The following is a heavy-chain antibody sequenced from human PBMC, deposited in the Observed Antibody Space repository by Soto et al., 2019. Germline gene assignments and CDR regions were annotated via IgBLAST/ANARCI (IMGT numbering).Heavy chain of an antibody. D-gene: IGHD3-3*01. CDR2: IDPSDSYT. V-gene: IGHV5-10-1*01. J-gene: IGHJ6*02. CDR1: GYSFTSNW. CDR3: GRLTSYDFSRMDV. Sequence: PGEALKISCKVSGYSFTSNWISWVRQMPGKGLEWMGRIDPSDSYTKYSPSFQGHVTSSVDKFISTAYLEWSSLEASDTAMYYCGRLTSYDFSRMDVWGQGTTVTVSS.